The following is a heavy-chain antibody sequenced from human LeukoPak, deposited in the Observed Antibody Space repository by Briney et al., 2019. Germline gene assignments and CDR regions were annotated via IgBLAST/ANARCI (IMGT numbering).Heavy chain of an antibody. CDR2: ISGSGGDT. CDR1: GFTFSNYV. V-gene: IGHV3-23*01. Sequence: GGSLRLFCAASGFTFSNYVMSWVRQAPGKGLEWVSGISGSGGDTYYADSVKGRFTISRDNSKNTLYLQMNSLRAEDTAVYYCAKDRSCTNNICHGDFDYWGQGTLVTVSS. CDR3: AKDRSCTNNICHGDFDY. D-gene: IGHD2-8*01. J-gene: IGHJ4*02.